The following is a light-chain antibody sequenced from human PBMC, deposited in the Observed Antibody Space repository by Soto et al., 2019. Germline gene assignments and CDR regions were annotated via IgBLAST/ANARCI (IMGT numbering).Light chain of an antibody. CDR3: SSYAGSNFVV. CDR2: EVS. CDR1: SSDVGGYNY. Sequence: QSALTQPPSASGSPGQSVTISCTGTSSDVGGYNYVSWYQQHPGKAPKFMIYEVSKRPSGVPDRFSGSKSGNTASLTVSGRQAEDEADYYCSSYAGSNFVVFGGGTKLTVL. J-gene: IGLJ2*01. V-gene: IGLV2-8*01.